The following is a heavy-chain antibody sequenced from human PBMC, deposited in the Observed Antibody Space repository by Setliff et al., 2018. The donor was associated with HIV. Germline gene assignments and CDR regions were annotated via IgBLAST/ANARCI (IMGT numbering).Heavy chain of an antibody. V-gene: IGHV4-34*01. CDR1: GGSFSGYY. CDR3: AREQPYYNFWSGYYSNWFDP. J-gene: IGHJ5*02. D-gene: IGHD3-3*01. Sequence: PSETLSLTCAVYGGSFSGYYWSWIRQPPGKGLEWIGEINHSGSTNYNPSLKSRVTISVDTSKNQFSLKLSSVTAADTAVYYCAREQPYYNFWSGYYSNWFDPWGQGTLVTVS. CDR2: INHSGST.